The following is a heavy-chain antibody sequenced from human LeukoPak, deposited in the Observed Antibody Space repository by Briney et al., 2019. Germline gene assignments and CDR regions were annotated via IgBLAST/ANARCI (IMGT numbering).Heavy chain of an antibody. CDR2: IYYSGST. CDR1: GGSIGSGDYY. J-gene: IGHJ4*02. V-gene: IGHV4-30-4*08. CDR3: TRGGSADPFEH. Sequence: PSETLSLTCTVSGGSIGSGDYYWSWIRQPPGKGLEWIGYIYYSGSTYYNPSLKSRVTISVDTSKNQFSLKLSSVTAADTAVYYCTRGGSADPFEHWGQGTLVTVSS. D-gene: IGHD1-26*01.